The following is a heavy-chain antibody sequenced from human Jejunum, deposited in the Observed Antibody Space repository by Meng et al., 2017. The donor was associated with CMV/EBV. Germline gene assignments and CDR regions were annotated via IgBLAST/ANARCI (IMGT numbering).Heavy chain of an antibody. CDR3: ATYCTDTVCRAFDI. J-gene: IGHJ3*02. CDR2: IKHDGGET. Sequence: FTFSNYWMPCVRQAPVKGLEWLAHIKHDGGETYYAASLRRRFTISRDNAKKSVFLQMNSLGADDTAVYYCATYCTDTVCRAFDIWGHGTLVTVSS. CDR1: FTFSNYW. V-gene: IGHV3-7*01. D-gene: IGHD2-8*01.